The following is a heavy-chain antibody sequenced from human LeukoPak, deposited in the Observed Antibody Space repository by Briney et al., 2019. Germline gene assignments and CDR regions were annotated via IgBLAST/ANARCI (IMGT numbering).Heavy chain of an antibody. CDR3: ARQGYSYGTNWFDP. V-gene: IGHV5-51*01. Sequence: GESLEISCQASGYTFTTYWIGWVRQMPGKGLEWMGIIYPGDSDTRYSPSFQGQVTISADKSISTAYLQWSSLKASDTAMYYCARQGYSYGTNWFDPWGQGTLVTVSS. CDR1: GYTFTTYW. J-gene: IGHJ5*02. D-gene: IGHD5-18*01. CDR2: IYPGDSDT.